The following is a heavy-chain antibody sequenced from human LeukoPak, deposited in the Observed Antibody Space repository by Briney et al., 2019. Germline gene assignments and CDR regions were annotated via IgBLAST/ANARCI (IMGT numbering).Heavy chain of an antibody. Sequence: NAGESLKISRKGSGYRLSSYWIGWVRQMPGKGLEWMGIIYPGDSETRYSPSFQGQVTISADKSISTAYLQWSSLKASDTAMYYCVRALGYCSSGSCYYYDYWGQGTLVTVSS. J-gene: IGHJ4*02. CDR3: VRALGYCSSGSCYYYDY. CDR2: IYPGDSET. CDR1: GYRLSSYW. V-gene: IGHV5-51*01. D-gene: IGHD2-15*01.